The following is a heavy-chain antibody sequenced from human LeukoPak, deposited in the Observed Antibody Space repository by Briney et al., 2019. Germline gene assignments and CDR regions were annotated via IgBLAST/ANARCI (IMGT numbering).Heavy chain of an antibody. CDR3: ARVLMTGFVSAFDI. J-gene: IGHJ3*02. Sequence: GGSLRLSCAASGFTFSSYAMHWVRQAPGKGLEWVAVISYDGSNKYYADSVKGRFTISRDNSKNTLYLQMNSLRAEDTAVYYCARVLMTGFVSAFDIWGQGTMVTVSS. D-gene: IGHD3-9*01. V-gene: IGHV3-30-3*01. CDR2: ISYDGSNK. CDR1: GFTFSSYA.